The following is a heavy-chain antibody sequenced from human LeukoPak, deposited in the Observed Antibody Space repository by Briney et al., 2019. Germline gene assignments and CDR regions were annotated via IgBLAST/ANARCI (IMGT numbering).Heavy chain of an antibody. D-gene: IGHD2-21*02. Sequence: LEWIGEINHSGSTNYNPSLKSRVTISVDTSKNQFSLKLSSVTAADTAVYYCARGRHIVVVTAIRYWGQGTLVTVSS. CDR3: ARGRHIVVVTAIRY. V-gene: IGHV4-34*01. CDR2: INHSGST. J-gene: IGHJ4*02.